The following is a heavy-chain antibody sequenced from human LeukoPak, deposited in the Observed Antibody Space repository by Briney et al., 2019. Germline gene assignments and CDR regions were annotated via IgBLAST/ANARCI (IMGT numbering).Heavy chain of an antibody. V-gene: IGHV4-59*08. CDR2: IYYSGST. J-gene: IGHJ2*01. Sequence: SETLSLTCTVSGGSTSSYYWSWIRQPPGKGLEWIGYIYYSGSTNYNPSLKSRVTISVDTSKNQFSLKLSSVTAADTAVYYCARLGDGYNRRRSWYFDLWGRGTLVTVSS. CDR3: ARLGDGYNRRRSWYFDL. CDR1: GGSTSSYY. D-gene: IGHD5-12*01.